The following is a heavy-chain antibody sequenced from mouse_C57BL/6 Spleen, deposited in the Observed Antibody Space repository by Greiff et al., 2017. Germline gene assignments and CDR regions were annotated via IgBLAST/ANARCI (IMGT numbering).Heavy chain of an antibody. CDR3: ARDGPHGYSYYFDY. Sequence: QVQLQQPGTELVEPGASVKLSCKASGYTFTSYWMHWVQQRPGQGLEWIGNINPSNGGTNYNEKFNSKATLTVDKSSSTAYMQLSSLTSEDSAVYYCARDGPHGYSYYFDYWGQGTTLTVSS. D-gene: IGHD2-3*01. V-gene: IGHV1-53*01. CDR2: INPSNGGT. J-gene: IGHJ2*01. CDR1: GYTFTSYW.